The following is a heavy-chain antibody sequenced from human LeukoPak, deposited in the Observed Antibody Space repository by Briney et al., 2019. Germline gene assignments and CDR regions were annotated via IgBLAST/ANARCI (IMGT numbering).Heavy chain of an antibody. CDR1: GFTVSSNF. Sequence: GGSLRLSCAASGFTVSSNFMTWVRQAPGKGLEWVSVIYSSGSTYYADSVKGRFTIYRDNSKNTLYLQMNSLRAEDTAVYYCAGDSSGPNVFDYWGQGTLVTVSS. CDR3: AGDSSGPNVFDY. V-gene: IGHV3-53*01. J-gene: IGHJ4*02. D-gene: IGHD3-22*01. CDR2: IYSSGST.